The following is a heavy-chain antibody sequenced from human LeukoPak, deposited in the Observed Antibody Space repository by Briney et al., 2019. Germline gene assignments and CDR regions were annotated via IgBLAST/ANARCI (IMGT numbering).Heavy chain of an antibody. J-gene: IGHJ4*02. D-gene: IGHD6-19*01. Sequence: HPGGSLRLSCAASGFTFSNYAMSWVRQAPGKGLEWVSAIRGGGGSTYFADSVKGRFTISRDNSKNTLYLQMNSLRAEDTALYYCARDTPLTGYTSGWSSNYFDYWGQGTLVTVSS. CDR3: ARDTPLTGYTSGWSSNYFDY. V-gene: IGHV3-23*01. CDR2: IRGGGGST. CDR1: GFTFSNYA.